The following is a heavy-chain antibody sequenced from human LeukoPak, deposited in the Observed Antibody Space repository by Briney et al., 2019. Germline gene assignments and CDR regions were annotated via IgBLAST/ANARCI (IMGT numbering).Heavy chain of an antibody. V-gene: IGHV3-48*01. CDR2: ISSDSSVI. J-gene: IGHJ4*02. CDR3: VRGWPVW. CDR1: GFTFSGSE. Sequence: PGGSLRLSCGVSGFTFSGSEMHWMRQAPGKGLEWVSCISSDSSVIYYAESVKGRFTISRDNAKNSLYLQMNSLRAEDTAVYSCVRGWPVWWGQGTLVTVSS. D-gene: IGHD3-16*01.